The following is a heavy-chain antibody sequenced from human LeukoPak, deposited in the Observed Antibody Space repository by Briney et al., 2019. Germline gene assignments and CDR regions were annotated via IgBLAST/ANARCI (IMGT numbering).Heavy chain of an antibody. CDR3: ARNHLGLGL. D-gene: IGHD3-16*01. Sequence: GASVKVSCKASGYTFTTYEIIWVRQAPGQGLEWIGWINTRNGNANYAHQLQGRVTMTTDTSTSTSYMELASLRFDDTAIYYCARNHLGLGLWGQGTLVTVSS. CDR1: GYTFTTYE. CDR2: INTRNGNA. J-gene: IGHJ4*02. V-gene: IGHV1-18*01.